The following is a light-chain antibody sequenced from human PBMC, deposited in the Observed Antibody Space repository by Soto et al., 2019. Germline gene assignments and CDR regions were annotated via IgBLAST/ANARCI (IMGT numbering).Light chain of an antibody. V-gene: IGLV2-14*01. CDR2: DVS. J-gene: IGLJ1*01. Sequence: QSALTQPASVSGSPGQSITISCTGTSSDVGGYKYVSWYQQHPGKAPKLMIYDVSNRPSGVSNRFSGSKSGNTASLTISGLQAEDEADYYCSSYTSSSPYVVGTGTKLTVL. CDR3: SSYTSSSPYV. CDR1: SSDVGGYKY.